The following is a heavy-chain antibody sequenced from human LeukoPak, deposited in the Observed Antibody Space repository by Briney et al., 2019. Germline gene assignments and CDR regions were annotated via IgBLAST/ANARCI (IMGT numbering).Heavy chain of an antibody. D-gene: IGHD6-13*01. CDR1: GYRFTSYW. V-gene: IGHV5-10-1*01. CDR2: IDPSDSYT. Sequence: GESLKISCKGSGYRFTSYWISWVRQMPGKGPGGMGRIDPSDSYTNYSPSFQGHVTISADKSISTAYLQWSSLKASDTAMYYCARRGSSSWRPLDYWGQGTLVTVSS. CDR3: ARRGSSSWRPLDY. J-gene: IGHJ4*02.